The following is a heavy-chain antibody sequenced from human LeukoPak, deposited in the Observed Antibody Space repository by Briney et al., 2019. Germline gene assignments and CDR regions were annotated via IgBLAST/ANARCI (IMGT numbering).Heavy chain of an antibody. V-gene: IGHV3-21*03. CDR1: GFTFSSYS. CDR2: IRSSSSYI. CDR3: ARAGARSLVYYYMDV. D-gene: IGHD3-10*01. J-gene: IGHJ6*03. Sequence: PGGSLRLSCAASGFTFSSYSMNWVRQAPWEGLEWVSSIRSSSSYIYYADSVKGRFTISRDNAKNSLYLQMNSLRAEDTAVYYCARAGARSLVYYYMDVWGKGTTVTVSS.